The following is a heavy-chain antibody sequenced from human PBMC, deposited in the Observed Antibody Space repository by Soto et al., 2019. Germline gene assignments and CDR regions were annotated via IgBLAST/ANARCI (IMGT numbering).Heavy chain of an antibody. D-gene: IGHD3-3*01. V-gene: IGHV4-30-4*01. J-gene: IGHJ6*02. CDR1: GGSISSGDYY. CDR2: IYYSGST. Sequence: PSETLSLTCTVSGGSISSGDYYWSWIRQPPGKGLEWIGYIYYSGSTYYNPSLKSRVTISVDTSKNQFSLKLSSVTAADTAVYYCARARGFDYYYYYGMDVWGQGTTVTVS. CDR3: ARARGFDYYYYYGMDV.